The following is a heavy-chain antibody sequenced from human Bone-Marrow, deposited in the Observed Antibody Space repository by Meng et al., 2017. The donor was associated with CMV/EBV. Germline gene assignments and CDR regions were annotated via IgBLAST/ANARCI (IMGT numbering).Heavy chain of an antibody. J-gene: IGHJ5*02. V-gene: IGHV3-49*03. CDR2: IRSKAYGGTT. D-gene: IGHD3-16*01. CDR3: TRGGQYNWFDP. CDR1: GFTFGDYA. Sequence: GESLKISCTASGFTFGDYAMSWIRQAPGKGLEWVGFIRSKAYGGTTEYAASVKGRFTISRDDSKSIAYLQMNSLKTENTAVYYCTRGGQYNWFDPWGQGPLVHGAS.